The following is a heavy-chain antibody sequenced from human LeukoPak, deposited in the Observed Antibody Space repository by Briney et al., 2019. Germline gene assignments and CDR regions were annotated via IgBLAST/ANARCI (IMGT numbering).Heavy chain of an antibody. J-gene: IGHJ4*02. CDR2: INPITGGT. CDR1: GYTFTGYY. V-gene: IGHV1-2*02. D-gene: IGHD2/OR15-2a*01. Sequence: ASVKVSCKASGYTFTGYYPHWVRQAPGQGLEWMGWINPITGGTNYAQRFQGRVTMTRDTSISTVYMELSRLRSDDTAVYYCARPYCNSRSCHDYFDYWGQGTLVTVSS. CDR3: ARPYCNSRSCHDYFDY.